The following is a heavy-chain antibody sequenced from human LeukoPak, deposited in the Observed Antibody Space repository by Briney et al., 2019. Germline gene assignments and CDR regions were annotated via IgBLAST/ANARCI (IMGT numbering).Heavy chain of an antibody. CDR3: ANGEYSSSALDH. CDR1: GFTFSSYA. CDR2: ISSSGGRT. V-gene: IGHV3-23*01. Sequence: PGGSLRLSCAASGFTFSSYAMSWVRQAPGKGLEWVSVISSSGGRTYYADSVKGRFTISRDNSKNTLYLQMNSLRAEDTALYYCANGEYSSSALDHWGQGTLVTVSS. J-gene: IGHJ4*02. D-gene: IGHD6-6*01.